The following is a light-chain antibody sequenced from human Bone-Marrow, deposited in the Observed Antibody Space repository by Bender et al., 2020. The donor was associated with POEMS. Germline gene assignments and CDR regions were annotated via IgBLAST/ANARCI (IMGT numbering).Light chain of an antibody. J-gene: IGLJ1*01. CDR3: CSYAGGPIV. CDR1: SSDVGSYSL. V-gene: IGLV2-23*02. Sequence: QSTLTQPASVSGSPGQSVTISCTGTSSDVGSYSLVSWYQQHPGTAPKLMIYEVSKRPSGVSSRFSGSKSGNTASLTISGVQAEDEADYYCCSYAGGPIVFGTGTRVTVL. CDR2: EVS.